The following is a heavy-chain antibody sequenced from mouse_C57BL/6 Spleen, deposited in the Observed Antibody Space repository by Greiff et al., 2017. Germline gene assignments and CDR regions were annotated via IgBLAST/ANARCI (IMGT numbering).Heavy chain of an antibody. CDR2: INPNNGGT. Sequence: VQLQQSGPELVKPGASVKIPCKASGYTFTDYNMDWVKQSHGKSLEWIGDINPNNGGTIYNQKFKGKATLTVDKSSSTAYMELRSLTSEDTAVYYCARSGYSNYPYWYFDVWGTGTTVTVSS. CDR3: ARSGYSNYPYWYFDV. D-gene: IGHD2-5*01. V-gene: IGHV1-18*01. CDR1: GYTFTDYN. J-gene: IGHJ1*03.